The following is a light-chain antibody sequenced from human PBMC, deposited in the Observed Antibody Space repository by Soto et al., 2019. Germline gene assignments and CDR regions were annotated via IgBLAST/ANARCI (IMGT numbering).Light chain of an antibody. CDR1: SSDVGGYSY. Sequence: QSALTQPASVSGSPGQSITISCTGTSSDVGGYSYVSWYQQLPGKAPKLMIYDVSDRPSGVSNRFSGSKSGNTASLTISGLQAEDEGDYYCSSYTSMNSLVFGGGTKVTVL. J-gene: IGLJ2*01. CDR2: DVS. V-gene: IGLV2-14*01. CDR3: SSYTSMNSLV.